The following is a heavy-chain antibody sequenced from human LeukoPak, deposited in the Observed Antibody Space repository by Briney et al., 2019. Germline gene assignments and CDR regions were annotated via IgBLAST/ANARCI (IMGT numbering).Heavy chain of an antibody. J-gene: IGHJ4*02. CDR3: ANEIRPNDY. V-gene: IGHV3-23*01. CDR2: ISISGSKT. Sequence: PGGSLRLSCAASEFDFSSRAMTWVRQAPGKGLEWVSAISISGSKTYYADSVKGRFTISRDNSKNTLYLQMNSLRAADTAVYYCANEIRPNDYWGQGTQVTVSS. CDR1: EFDFSSRA. D-gene: IGHD4-17*01.